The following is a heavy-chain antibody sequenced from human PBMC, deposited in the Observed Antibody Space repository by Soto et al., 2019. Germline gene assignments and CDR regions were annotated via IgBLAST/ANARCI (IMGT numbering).Heavy chain of an antibody. CDR1: GFTFDDYG. J-gene: IGHJ3*02. CDR3: ARDRPTLTTLHAFDI. CDR2: INWNGGST. D-gene: IGHD4-17*01. V-gene: IGHV3-20*04. Sequence: GGSLRLSCAASGFTFDDYGMSWVRQAPGKGLEWVSGINWNGGSTRYADSVKGRFTISRDNAKNSLYLQMNSLRAEDTALYYCARDRPTLTTLHAFDIWGQGTMVTVSS.